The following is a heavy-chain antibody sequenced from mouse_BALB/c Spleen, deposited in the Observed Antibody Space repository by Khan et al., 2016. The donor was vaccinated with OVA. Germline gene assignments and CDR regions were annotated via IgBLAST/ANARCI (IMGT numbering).Heavy chain of an antibody. CDR3: ASVGNYGVSFAY. J-gene: IGHJ3*01. V-gene: IGHV1S136*01. Sequence: VQLKESGPELVKPGASVKMSCTASGYTFTSYVMHWVKQKPGQGLEWIGNIYPSNDDTKYNAKFKAKATLTSDKSSNTAYMELSSLTSEDSAVYYCASVGNYGVSFAYWGQGTLVTVSA. CDR1: GYTFTSYV. D-gene: IGHD2-1*01. CDR2: IYPSNDDT.